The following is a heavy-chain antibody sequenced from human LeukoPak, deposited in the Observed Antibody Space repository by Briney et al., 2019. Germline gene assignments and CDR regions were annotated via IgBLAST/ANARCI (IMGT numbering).Heavy chain of an antibody. CDR3: ARGNRALSAMVPPDY. V-gene: IGHV4-59*01. CDR2: IYYSGST. CDR1: GGFISTYY. D-gene: IGHD2-2*01. J-gene: IGHJ4*02. Sequence: SETLSLTCTVSGGFISTYYWSWIRQPPGKGLEWIGYIYYSGSTDYNPSLKSRVTMSVDTSKSQFSLKVTSVTAADTAVYCCARGNRALSAMVPPDYWGQGTLVTVSS.